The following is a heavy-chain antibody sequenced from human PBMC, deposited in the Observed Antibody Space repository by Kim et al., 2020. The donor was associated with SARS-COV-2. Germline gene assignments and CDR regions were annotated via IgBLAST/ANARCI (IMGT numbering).Heavy chain of an antibody. D-gene: IGHD3-10*01. CDR3: ARGHRGDI. V-gene: IGHV4-34*01. Sequence: SGSTNYNPSLKSRVTISVDTSKNQFSLKLSSVTAADTAVYYCARGHRGDIWGQGTMVTVSS. J-gene: IGHJ3*02. CDR2: SGST.